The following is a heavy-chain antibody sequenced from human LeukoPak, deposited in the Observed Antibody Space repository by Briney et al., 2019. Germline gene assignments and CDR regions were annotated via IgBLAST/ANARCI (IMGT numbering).Heavy chain of an antibody. CDR1: GGSINSTNYN. CDR3: ARVAYGSGSRLIDC. CDR2: VYYSGLT. V-gene: IGHV4-39*07. Sequence: SETLSLTCTVSGGSINSTNYNWGWIRQPPRRGPEWLASVYYSGLTYYNSSLKSRVSISVHTSKNQFSLKLTSVTAADTAVYYCARVAYGSGSRLIDCWGQGTLVTISS. D-gene: IGHD3-10*01. J-gene: IGHJ4*02.